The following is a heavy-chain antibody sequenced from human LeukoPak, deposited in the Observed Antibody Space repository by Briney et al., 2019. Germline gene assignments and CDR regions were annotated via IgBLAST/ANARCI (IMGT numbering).Heavy chain of an antibody. Sequence: GASVKVSCKVYGYSLSSQSIHWVRQAPGKGLEWMGGFALEDGHTIYAQKFQGRVTMTEDTSTDTAYMELSSLTSEDTAFYYCAIDLECFLSWGQGTLVTVSS. CDR3: AIDLECFLS. J-gene: IGHJ5*02. D-gene: IGHD3-3*01. CDR1: GYSLSSQS. V-gene: IGHV1-24*01. CDR2: FALEDGHT.